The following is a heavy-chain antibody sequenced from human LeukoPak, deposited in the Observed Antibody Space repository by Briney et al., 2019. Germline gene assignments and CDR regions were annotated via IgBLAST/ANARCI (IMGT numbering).Heavy chain of an antibody. D-gene: IGHD6-19*01. V-gene: IGHV4-39*01. CDR2: IYYSGST. Sequence: SETLSLTCTVSGGSISSSSYYWGWIRQPPGKGLEWIGSIYYSGSTYYNPSLKSRVTISVDTSKNQFSLKLSSVTAADTAVYYCARHYRVRWLVVGPRNWFDPWGQGTLVTVSS. J-gene: IGHJ5*02. CDR3: ARHYRVRWLVVGPRNWFDP. CDR1: GGSISSSSYY.